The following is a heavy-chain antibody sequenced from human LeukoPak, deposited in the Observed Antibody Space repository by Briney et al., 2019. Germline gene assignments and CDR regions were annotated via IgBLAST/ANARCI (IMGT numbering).Heavy chain of an antibody. CDR3: ARVLYGGAGYYMDV. D-gene: IGHD4-23*01. Sequence: PSETLSLTCAVSGGSISSGGYSWCWIRQPPGKGLEWIGYIYYSGSTYYNPSLKSRVTISVDTSKNQFSLKLSSVTAADTAVYYCARVLYGGAGYYMDVWGKGTTVTVSS. V-gene: IGHV4-30-4*07. CDR2: IYYSGST. CDR1: GGSISSGGYS. J-gene: IGHJ6*03.